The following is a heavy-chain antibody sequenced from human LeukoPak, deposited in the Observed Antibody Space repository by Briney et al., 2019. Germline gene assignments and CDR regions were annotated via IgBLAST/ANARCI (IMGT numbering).Heavy chain of an antibody. V-gene: IGHV4-61*02. CDR3: ARVFDL. Sequence: SETLSLTCTVSGGSMSSDSYHWNWIPQPAGKGLEWIGRIYSSGTTYYNPSLKSRVTISVDTSKNQFCLKLSSVTAADTAVYYCARVFDLWGQGTLVTVSS. J-gene: IGHJ5*02. CDR2: IYSSGTT. CDR1: GGSMSSDSYH.